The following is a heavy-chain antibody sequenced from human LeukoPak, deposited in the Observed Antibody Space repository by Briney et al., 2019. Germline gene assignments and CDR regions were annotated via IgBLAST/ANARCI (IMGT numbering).Heavy chain of an antibody. J-gene: IGHJ4*02. V-gene: IGHV3-30*02. CDR1: GFTFSSYG. D-gene: IGHD6-13*01. CDR2: IVDDGSNA. CDR3: AKDIERNSWYSPSDF. Sequence: GGSLRLSCAASGFTFSSYGMHWVRQAPGKGLEWVAFIVDDGSNAYYVDSVRGRFTISRDNSKNTLYLQMSSLTLEDTAVYYCAKDIERNSWYSPSDFWGQGTLVTVSP.